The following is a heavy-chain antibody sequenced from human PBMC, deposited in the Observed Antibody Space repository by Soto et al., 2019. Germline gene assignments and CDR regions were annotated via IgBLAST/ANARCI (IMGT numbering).Heavy chain of an antibody. CDR2: ISVYNGNT. V-gene: IGHV1-18*01. J-gene: IGHJ4*02. CDR1: GYTFTNYG. D-gene: IGHD6-19*01. CDR3: ARGDSSGWHFDY. Sequence: QVQLVQSGPEVKKPGASVKVSCKASGYTFTNYGLSWVRQAPGQGLEWMGWISVYNGNTNYAQKFQGRVTMTTDTSTNTAYMEVRSLRSADTAVYYCARGDSSGWHFDYWGQGTLVTVSS.